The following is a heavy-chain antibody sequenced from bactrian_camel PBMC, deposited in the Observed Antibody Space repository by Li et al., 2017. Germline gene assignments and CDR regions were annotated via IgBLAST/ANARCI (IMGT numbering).Heavy chain of an antibody. D-gene: IGHD6*01. V-gene: IGHV3S53*01. J-gene: IGHJ6*01. CDR1: GGPKLTFC. CDR2: IDMDGKI. Sequence: HVQLVESGGGSVQSGRSLILSCKVTGGPKLTFCMGWFRQAPGKEREAVAVIDMDGKINYADSVNGRFTISRDNAKNTVYLQMNSLKPEDTAVYYCVRDPARVAGTKRFGYWGQGTQVTVS. CDR3: VRDPARVAGTKRFGY.